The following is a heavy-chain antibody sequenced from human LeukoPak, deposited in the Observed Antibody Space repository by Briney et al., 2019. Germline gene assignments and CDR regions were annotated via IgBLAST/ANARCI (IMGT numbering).Heavy chain of an antibody. J-gene: IGHJ3*02. Sequence: GGSLRLSCAASGFTVSSNYMSWVRQAPGKGLEWVSVIYSGGSTYYADSVKGRFTISRDNSKNTLYLQMNSLRAEGTAVYYCAKNHDSISYHTDDAFDIWGPGTMVTVSS. CDR2: IYSGGST. CDR1: GFTVSSNY. CDR3: AKNHDSISYHTDDAFDI. D-gene: IGHD3-22*01. V-gene: IGHV3-53*01.